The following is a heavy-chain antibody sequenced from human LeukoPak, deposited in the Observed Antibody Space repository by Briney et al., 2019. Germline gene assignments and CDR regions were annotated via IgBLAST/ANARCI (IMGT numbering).Heavy chain of an antibody. J-gene: IGHJ4*02. CDR1: GGSISRYY. CDR3: ARQSFAPFQVGPETPIES. D-gene: IGHD1-26*01. CDR2: MYYSGST. V-gene: IGHV4-59*08. Sequence: SETLSLTCTVSGGSISRYYWNWIRQPPGKGLEWIGYMYYSGSTNYNPSLKSRVTISVDTSKNQFSLKLSSVTAADTAVYYCARQSFAPFQVGPETPIESWGQGTLVTVSS.